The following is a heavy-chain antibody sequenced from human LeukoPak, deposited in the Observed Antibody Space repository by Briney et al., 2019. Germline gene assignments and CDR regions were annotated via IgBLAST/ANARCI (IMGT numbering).Heavy chain of an antibody. CDR3: ARGGAWITGPFEY. D-gene: IGHD5-12*01. Sequence: SETLSLTCTVSGYSISSGYYWGWIRQPPGKGLEWIGSIYHSGRTFYNPSLKSRVTISVDTSKNQFSLKLSSVTAADTAVYYCARGGAWITGPFEYWGQGTLVTVSS. CDR2: IYHSGRT. CDR1: GYSISSGYY. V-gene: IGHV4-38-2*02. J-gene: IGHJ4*02.